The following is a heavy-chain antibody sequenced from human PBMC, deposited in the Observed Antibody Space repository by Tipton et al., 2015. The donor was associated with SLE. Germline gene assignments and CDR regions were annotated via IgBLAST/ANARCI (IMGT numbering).Heavy chain of an antibody. CDR3: ARYMGETLVKNWFDP. V-gene: IGHV5-51*03. J-gene: IGHJ5*02. D-gene: IGHD3-22*01. Sequence: QSGAEVKKPGDSLKISCKGSGYRFSNYWIGWVRQKPGKGLEWMGIVYPGDSDIRYSPSFQGQVTISADKSITTAYLQWRSLKASDTAIYYCARYMGETLVKNWFDPWGQGTLVTVSS. CDR1: GYRFSNYW. CDR2: VYPGDSDI.